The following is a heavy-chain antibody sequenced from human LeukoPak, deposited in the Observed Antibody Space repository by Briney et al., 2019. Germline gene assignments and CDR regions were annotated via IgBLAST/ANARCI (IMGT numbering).Heavy chain of an antibody. CDR2: IKHSGGST. Sequence: ASVKVSCTASGDILNSYHIHWVRQAPGPGLEWMGIIKHSGGSTTYARKFQGRLTMTRDTSTGTVNMELSSLTSEDTAVYYCARDFSWSVDYWGQGALDTVSS. D-gene: IGHD6-13*01. CDR1: GDILNSYH. CDR3: ARDFSWSVDY. J-gene: IGHJ4*02. V-gene: IGHV1-46*02.